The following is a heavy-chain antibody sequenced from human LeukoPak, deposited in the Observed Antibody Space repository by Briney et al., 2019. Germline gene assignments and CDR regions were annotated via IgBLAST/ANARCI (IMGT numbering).Heavy chain of an antibody. CDR3: AKGSGSSGWNDLLGVVDY. V-gene: IGHV3-30*18. D-gene: IGHD6-19*01. CDR2: LSFDGSSE. CDR1: GFAFSTYG. Sequence: GRSLRLSCAASGFAFSTYGIHWVRQAPGKGLEWVAVLSFDGSSEYYADSVKGRFTVSRDNSKNTLYLQMNSLRDVDTAVYYCAKGSGSSGWNDLLGVVDYWGQGTLVTVSS. J-gene: IGHJ4*02.